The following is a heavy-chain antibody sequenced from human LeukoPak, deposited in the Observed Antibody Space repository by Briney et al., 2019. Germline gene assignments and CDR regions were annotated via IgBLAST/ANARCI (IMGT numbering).Heavy chain of an antibody. CDR3: ARSGTYQHSSSYDY. CDR1: GESFKDYY. J-gene: IGHJ4*02. D-gene: IGHD6-13*01. CDR2: INHSGSS. Sequence: SETLSLTCAVYGESFKDYYWNWIRQPPGKGLEWIGEINHSGSSNYNPSLKSRVTISVDTSKNQFSLKLSSVTAADTAVYYCARSGTYQHSSSYDYWGQGTLVTVSS. V-gene: IGHV4-34*01.